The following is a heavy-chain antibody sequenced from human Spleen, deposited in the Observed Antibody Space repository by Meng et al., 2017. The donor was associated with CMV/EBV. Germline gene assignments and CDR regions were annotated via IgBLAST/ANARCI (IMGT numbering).Heavy chain of an antibody. CDR2: IIPIFGTA. Sequence: LVQSGAEGKNPGSSVKVSCKGSGGTFSSYAISWVRQAPGQGLEWMGGIIPIFGTANYAQKFQGRVTITADESTSTAYMELSSLRSEDTAVYYCARTYYYDSSGYYYFDYWGQGTLVTVSS. D-gene: IGHD3-22*01. CDR1: GGTFSSYA. V-gene: IGHV1-69*01. CDR3: ARTYYYDSSGYYYFDY. J-gene: IGHJ4*02.